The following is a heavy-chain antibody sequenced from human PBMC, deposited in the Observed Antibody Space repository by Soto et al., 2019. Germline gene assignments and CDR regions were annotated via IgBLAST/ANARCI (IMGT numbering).Heavy chain of an antibody. CDR2: IYYSGST. D-gene: IGHD3-22*01. Sequence: PSETLSLTCTVSGGSISSYYWSWIRQPPGKGLEWIGYIYYSGSTYYNPSLKSRVTISVDTSKNQFSLKLSSVTAADTAVYYCARLATYYGSSGYYAHFDYWGQGTLVTVSS. CDR3: ARLATYYGSSGYYAHFDY. CDR1: GGSISSYY. V-gene: IGHV4-59*12. J-gene: IGHJ4*02.